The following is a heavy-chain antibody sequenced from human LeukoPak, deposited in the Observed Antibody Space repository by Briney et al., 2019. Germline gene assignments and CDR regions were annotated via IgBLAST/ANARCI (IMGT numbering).Heavy chain of an antibody. Sequence: GGSLRLSXAASGFTFSSYWMSWVRQAPGKGLEWVANIKQDGSEKYYVDSVMGRFTISRDNAKNSLYLQMNSLRAEDTAVYYCARGPTKGNAFDIWGQGTMVTVSS. D-gene: IGHD2-8*01. V-gene: IGHV3-7*01. J-gene: IGHJ3*02. CDR3: ARGPTKGNAFDI. CDR1: GFTFSSYW. CDR2: IKQDGSEK.